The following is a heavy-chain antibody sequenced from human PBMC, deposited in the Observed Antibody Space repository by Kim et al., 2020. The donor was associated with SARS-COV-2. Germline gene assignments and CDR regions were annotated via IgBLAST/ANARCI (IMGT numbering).Heavy chain of an antibody. CDR2: IYSSGST. J-gene: IGHJ6*01. V-gene: IGHV4-4*07. CDR1: GGSISNYY. CDR3: ARDWGVTVVTPYYYYAMDV. D-gene: IGHD3-10*01. Sequence: SETLSLTCTVSGGSISNYYWSWIRQAAGKGLEWMGRIYSSGSTNYNPSLKSRVTMSIDTSKNQFSLKLTSVTAADTAVYFCARDWGVTVVTPYYYYAMDV.